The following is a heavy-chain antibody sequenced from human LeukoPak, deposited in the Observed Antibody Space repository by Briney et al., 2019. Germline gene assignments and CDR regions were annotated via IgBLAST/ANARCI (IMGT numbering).Heavy chain of an antibody. Sequence: GGSMRLSCAASGFTFSDYSMNWVRQAPGKGMEWISYIGIDSGNTNYTDSVKGRVTIPGDKAKNPLYLQMNILRVEGTTVYYCARDYKYAFDNWGQGTLVTVSS. CDR1: GFTFSDYS. CDR3: ARDYKYAFDN. D-gene: IGHD5-24*01. CDR2: IGIDSGNT. J-gene: IGHJ4*02. V-gene: IGHV3-48*01.